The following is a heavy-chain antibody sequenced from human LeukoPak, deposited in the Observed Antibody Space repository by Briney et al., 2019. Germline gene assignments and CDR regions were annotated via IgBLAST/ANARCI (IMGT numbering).Heavy chain of an antibody. J-gene: IGHJ4*02. V-gene: IGHV3-23*01. CDR1: GFTFSIYA. CDR3: ATAHYYDTSAYSDY. D-gene: IGHD3-22*01. CDR2: ISGNGGVT. Sequence: PGGSLRLSCAASGFTFSIYAMSWVRQAPGKGLEWVSTISGNGGVTYYADSVKGRFTISRDNTKTTLNLQMNSLRAEDTAVYYCATAHYYDTSAYSDYWGQGTLVTVSS.